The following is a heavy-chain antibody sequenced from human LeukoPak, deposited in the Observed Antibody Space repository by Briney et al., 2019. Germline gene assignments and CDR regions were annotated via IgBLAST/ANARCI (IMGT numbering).Heavy chain of an antibody. J-gene: IGHJ6*02. Sequence: ASVKVSCKASGYTFTSYYMHWMRQAPGQGLEWMGIINPSGGSTSYAQKFQGRVTMTRDTSTSTVYMELSSLRSEDTAVYYCARDERSYGMDVWGQGTTVTVSS. CDR2: INPSGGST. CDR1: GYTFTSYY. CDR3: ARDERSYGMDV. V-gene: IGHV1-46*01.